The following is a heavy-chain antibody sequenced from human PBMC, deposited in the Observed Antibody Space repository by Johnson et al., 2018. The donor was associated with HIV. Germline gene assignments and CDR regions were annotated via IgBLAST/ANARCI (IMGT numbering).Heavy chain of an antibody. CDR1: GFTFSNAW. D-gene: IGHD1-14*01. V-gene: IGHV3-15*01. CDR3: ATHGALISGVDAFGI. CDR2: IKSKTDGGTT. Sequence: VQLVESGGGLVKPGGSLRLSCAASGFTFSNAWMSWVRQAPGKGLEWVGRIKSKTDGGTTDYAAPVKGRLIISKDDSQNTLYLEMTDLRTEDTAVYYCATHGALISGVDAFGIWGQGTMVTVSS. J-gene: IGHJ3*02.